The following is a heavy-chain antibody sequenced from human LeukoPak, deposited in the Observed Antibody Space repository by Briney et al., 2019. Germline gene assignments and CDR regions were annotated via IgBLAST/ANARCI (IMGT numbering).Heavy chain of an antibody. D-gene: IGHD3-9*01. CDR1: GFTFSSYW. CDR2: INSDGSLT. Sequence: PGGSLRLSCAASGFTFSSYWMHWVRQAPGKGLVWVSRINSDGSLTRYADSVKGRFTISRDNAKNTLYLQMNSLRAEDTVVYYCAGGYDILNYWGQGTLVTVSS. CDR3: AGGYDILNY. J-gene: IGHJ4*02. V-gene: IGHV3-74*01.